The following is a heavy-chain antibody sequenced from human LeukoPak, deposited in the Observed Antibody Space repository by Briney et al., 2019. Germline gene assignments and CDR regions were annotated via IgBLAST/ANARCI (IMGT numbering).Heavy chain of an antibody. Sequence: GGSLRLSCAASGFTFSTYSMNWIRQDPGKGLEWVSSISFTNAIFYADSVKGRFTISRDNAKNSLYLQMYSLRAEDTAVYYCARELTRYGDLDYWGQGVLVTVSS. J-gene: IGHJ4*02. V-gene: IGHV3-21*01. CDR1: GFTFSTYS. CDR3: ARELTRYGDLDY. CDR2: ISFTNAI. D-gene: IGHD3-9*01.